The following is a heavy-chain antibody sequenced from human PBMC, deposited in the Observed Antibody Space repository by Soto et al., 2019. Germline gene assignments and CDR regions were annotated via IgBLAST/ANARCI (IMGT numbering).Heavy chain of an antibody. CDR2: ISGSGGST. Sequence: PGGSLRLSCAASGFTFTNYAMSWVRQAPGKGLEWVSSISGSGGSTYYADSVKGRFTISSDISKNTLFLQMNDLRAEDTAIYYCAKETASTWFPLDYWGQGTQVTVSS. CDR1: GFTFTNYA. CDR3: AKETASTWFPLDY. D-gene: IGHD6-13*01. V-gene: IGHV3-23*01. J-gene: IGHJ4*02.